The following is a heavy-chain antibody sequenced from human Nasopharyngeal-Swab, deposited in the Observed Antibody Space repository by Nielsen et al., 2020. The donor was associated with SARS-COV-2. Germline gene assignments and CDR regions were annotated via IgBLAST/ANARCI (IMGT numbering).Heavy chain of an antibody. CDR1: GFTFSSYE. CDR3: ARVSSGSPGYGMDV. V-gene: IGHV3-48*03. CDR2: ISSSGSTI. Sequence: SLKISCAASGFTFSSYEMNWVRQAPGKGLEWVSYISSSGSTIYYADSVKGRFTISRDNAKNSLYLQMNSLRAEDTAVYYCARVSSGSPGYGMDVWGQGTTVTVSS. D-gene: IGHD6-19*01. J-gene: IGHJ6*02.